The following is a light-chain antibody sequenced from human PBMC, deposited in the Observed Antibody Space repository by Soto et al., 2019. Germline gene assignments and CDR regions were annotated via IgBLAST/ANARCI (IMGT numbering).Light chain of an antibody. CDR2: DVS. V-gene: IGLV2-14*01. CDR1: SSDVGGYNY. J-gene: IGLJ1*01. CDR3: SSYSGSSTLYV. Sequence: QSALTQPASVSGSPGQSITISCTGTSSDVGGYNYVSWYQQHPGKAPKLIIYDVSNRPSGVSNRFSGSKSGNTASLTISGLQAEDEADYSCSSYSGSSTLYVFGTGTKLTVL.